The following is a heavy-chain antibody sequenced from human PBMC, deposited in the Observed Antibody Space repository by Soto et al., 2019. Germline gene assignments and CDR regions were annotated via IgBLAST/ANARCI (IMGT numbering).Heavy chain of an antibody. J-gene: IGHJ3*02. CDR3: ASDSSGAYYDYIWGSSDAFDI. D-gene: IGHD3-16*01. CDR1: GFTFSSYS. CDR2: ISSSSSAI. V-gene: IGHV3-48*01. Sequence: EVQLVESGGGLVQPGGSLRLSCAASGFTFSSYSMNWVRQAPGKGLEWVSYISSSSSAIYYADSVKGRFTISRDNAKNVLYLQMNSLRAVDTAVYYCASDSSGAYYDYIWGSSDAFDIWGQGTMVTVSS.